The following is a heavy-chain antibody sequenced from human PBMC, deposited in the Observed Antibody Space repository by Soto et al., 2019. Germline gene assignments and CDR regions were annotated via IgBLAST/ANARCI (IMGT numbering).Heavy chain of an antibody. V-gene: IGHV3-23*01. Sequence: PGGSLRLSCAASGFTFSNYAMNWVRQAPGKGLEWVSTISDGGGSTYYADSVKGRFTISRDNSKYTLYLQMNSLRAEDTAVYYCAKKFPGIYPFDYWGQGTLVTVSS. CDR1: GFTFSNYA. CDR2: ISDGGGST. CDR3: AKKFPGIYPFDY. D-gene: IGHD2-2*02. J-gene: IGHJ4*02.